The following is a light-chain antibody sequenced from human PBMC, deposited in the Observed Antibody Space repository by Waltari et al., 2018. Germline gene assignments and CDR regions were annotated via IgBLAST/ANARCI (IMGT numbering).Light chain of an antibody. V-gene: IGLV3-19*01. J-gene: IGLJ2*01. CDR1: SPRISY. Sequence: SSELTQDPAVSVALGQTARVTCQGDSPRISYVSLFHQKPGQAPALVIYGKNNRPSGIPDRFSASSSGRTASLTIIGAQAEDEADYYCHSRDSSGDVIIGGGTKLTVV. CDR2: GKN. CDR3: HSRDSSGDVI.